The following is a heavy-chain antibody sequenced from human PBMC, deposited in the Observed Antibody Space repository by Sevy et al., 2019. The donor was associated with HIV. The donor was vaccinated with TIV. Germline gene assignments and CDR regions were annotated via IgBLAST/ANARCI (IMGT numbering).Heavy chain of an antibody. D-gene: IGHD3-16*02. CDR2: IYYSGIT. CDR1: GGSISGYY. J-gene: IGHJ4*02. V-gene: IGHV4-59*01. Sequence: SETLSLTCTVSGGSISGYYWSWIRQPPGKGLEWIGYIYYSGITNYNPSLKNRVTMSLETSRNQFSLKMSSVTAADTAVYYGARTPVIMITSGGVIALRQFDFWGQGTLVTVSS. CDR3: ARTPVIMITSGGVIALRQFDF.